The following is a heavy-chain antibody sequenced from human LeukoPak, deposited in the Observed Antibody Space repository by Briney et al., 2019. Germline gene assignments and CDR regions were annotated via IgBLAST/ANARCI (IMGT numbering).Heavy chain of an antibody. CDR2: IHHTGTT. Sequence: KSSETLSLTCTVSGYSISSGYYWGWIRQPPGKGLEWIGSIHHTGTTYFNPSLKSRVTISVDTSKNQFSLKLRFVTAADTAVYYCARGGHVGIAVAGGLMYFDYWGQGTLVTVSS. CDR1: GYSISSGYY. V-gene: IGHV4-38-2*02. CDR3: ARGGHVGIAVAGGLMYFDY. D-gene: IGHD6-19*01. J-gene: IGHJ4*02.